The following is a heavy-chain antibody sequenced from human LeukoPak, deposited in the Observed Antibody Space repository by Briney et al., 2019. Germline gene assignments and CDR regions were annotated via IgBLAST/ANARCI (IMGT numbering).Heavy chain of an antibody. CDR3: ARGASSGYYPGY. CDR2: ISTNGGST. V-gene: IGHV3-64*02. CDR1: GFTFSSYA. J-gene: IGHJ4*02. D-gene: IGHD3-22*01. Sequence: GGSLRLSCAASGFTFSSYAMHWVRQAPGKGLEYVSGISTNGGSTYYADSVKGRFTISRDNSKNTLFLQMGSLRSEDTAVYYCARGASSGYYPGYWGQGTLVTVSS.